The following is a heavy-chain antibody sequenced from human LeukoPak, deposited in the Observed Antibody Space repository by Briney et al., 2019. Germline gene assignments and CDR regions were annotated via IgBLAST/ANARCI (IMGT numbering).Heavy chain of an antibody. J-gene: IGHJ2*01. D-gene: IGHD1-1*01. V-gene: IGHV3-48*02. Sequence: GRSLRLSCAASGFSFSSYSMNWVRQAPGKGLEWVSYISNSDSTTYYADSVKGRFTISRDNAKFSLFLQMNTLRDEDTAVYYCARDAATIGTYWYFDLWGRGTLVTVSS. CDR1: GFSFSSYS. CDR3: ARDAATIGTYWYFDL. CDR2: ISNSDSTT.